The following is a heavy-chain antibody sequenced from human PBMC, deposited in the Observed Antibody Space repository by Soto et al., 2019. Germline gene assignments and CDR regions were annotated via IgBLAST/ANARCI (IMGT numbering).Heavy chain of an antibody. Sequence: GGSLRLSCAASGFTVSSNYMSWVRQAPGKGLEWVSVIYSGGSTYYADSVKGRSNNSRHNSKNTLYLQMNSLRAEDTAVYYCASGYCSGGSCNYYYYMDVWGKGTTVTVSS. CDR2: IYSGGST. D-gene: IGHD2-15*01. CDR3: ASGYCSGGSCNYYYYMDV. CDR1: GFTVSSNY. V-gene: IGHV3-53*04. J-gene: IGHJ6*03.